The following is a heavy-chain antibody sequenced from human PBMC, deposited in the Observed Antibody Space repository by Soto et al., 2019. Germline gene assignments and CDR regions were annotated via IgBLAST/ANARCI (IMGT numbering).Heavy chain of an antibody. J-gene: IGHJ4*02. V-gene: IGHV1-69*19. CDR1: GGTVNTYA. CDR3: EREVQVHTPAFVY. D-gene: IGHD3-10*01. CDR2: ISPMFGAA. Sequence: QVQLVQSGAEMKKPGSSVKVSCQSSGGTVNTYAMNWVRQAPGQGPEWMGDISPMFGAANYAPKFQGRVTITADESTGTSYMQLSSLTSEDTALYFCEREVQVHTPAFVYWGQGTLVTVSS.